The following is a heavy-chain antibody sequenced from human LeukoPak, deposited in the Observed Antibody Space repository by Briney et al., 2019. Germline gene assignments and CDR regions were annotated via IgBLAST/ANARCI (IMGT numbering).Heavy chain of an antibody. CDR3: ARGWRDGYNYRRWPYYFDY. Sequence: SETLSLTCTVSGGSISSYYWGWIRQPPGKGLEWIGYIYYSGSTNYNPSLKSRVTISVDTSKNQFSLKLSSVTAADTAVYYCARGWRDGYNYRRWPYYFDYWGQGTLVTVSS. CDR1: GGSISSYY. D-gene: IGHD5-24*01. J-gene: IGHJ4*02. CDR2: IYYSGST. V-gene: IGHV4-59*01.